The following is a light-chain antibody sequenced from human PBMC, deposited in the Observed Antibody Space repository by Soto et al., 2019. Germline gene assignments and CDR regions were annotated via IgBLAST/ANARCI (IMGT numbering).Light chain of an antibody. Sequence: IVMTQSPLSLPVTPGEPASISCRSSQSLLHSNGYNYLDWYLQKPGQSPHLLIYLGSNRASGVPDRFSGGGSGTDFTLKISRVEAEDVGVYYCMRALQTPWTFGQGAKVEIK. CDR1: QSLLHSNGYNY. CDR2: LGS. CDR3: MRALQTPWT. J-gene: IGKJ1*01. V-gene: IGKV2-28*01.